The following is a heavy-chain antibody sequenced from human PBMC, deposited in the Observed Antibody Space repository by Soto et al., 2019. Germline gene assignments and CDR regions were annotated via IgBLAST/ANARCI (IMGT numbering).Heavy chain of an antibody. CDR2: IHSGGST. CDR3: ARDFAPLRHSSGIPNLYYQYYGMDA. CDR1: GFTVSSNY. D-gene: IGHD3-22*01. J-gene: IGHJ6*02. Sequence: PGGSLRLSCAVSGFTVSSNYMNWVRQAPGKGLEWISVIHSGGSTYYAGSVKGRFTISRDNSKNTLYLQMKSLRAEDTAMYYCARDFAPLRHSSGIPNLYYQYYGMDAWGQGTTVTVSS. V-gene: IGHV3-66*01.